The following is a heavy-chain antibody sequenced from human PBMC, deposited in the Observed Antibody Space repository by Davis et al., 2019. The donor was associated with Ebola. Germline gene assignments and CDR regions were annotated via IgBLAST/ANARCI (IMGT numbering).Heavy chain of an antibody. CDR3: ARGMMVVPTVDHYLVY. V-gene: IGHV3-23*01. CDR2: ISGSGGST. D-gene: IGHD3-22*01. Sequence: GGSLRLSCAASGFTFSSYAMSWVRQAPGKGLEWVSAISGSGGSTYYADSVKGRFTISRDNSKNTLYLHMNRLRAEDTAVYYCARGMMVVPTVDHYLVYWGQGTLVTVSS. CDR1: GFTFSSYA. J-gene: IGHJ4*02.